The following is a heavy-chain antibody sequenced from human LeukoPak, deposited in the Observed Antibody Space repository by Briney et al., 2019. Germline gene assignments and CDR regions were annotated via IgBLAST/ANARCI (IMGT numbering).Heavy chain of an antibody. CDR3: ARADSSSWRPLDY. V-gene: IGHV3-11*04. CDR2: ISSSGSTI. CDR1: GFTFSDYY. J-gene: IGHJ4*02. Sequence: GGSLRLSCAASGFTFSDYYMSWIRQAPGKGLEWVSYISSSGSTIYYADSVKGRFTISRDNAKSSLYLQMNSLRAEDTAVYYCARADSSSWRPLDYWGQGTLVTVSS. D-gene: IGHD6-13*01.